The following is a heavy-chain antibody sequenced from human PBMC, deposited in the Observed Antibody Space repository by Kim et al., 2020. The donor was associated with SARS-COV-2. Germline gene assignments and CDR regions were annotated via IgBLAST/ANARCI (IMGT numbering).Heavy chain of an antibody. CDR3: ARLVVVAATLYYFDY. Sequence: PALKSRVTMSVDTSKNQFSLKLSSVTAADTAVYYCARLVVVAATLYYFDYWGQGTLVTVSS. J-gene: IGHJ4*02. V-gene: IGHV4-59*10. D-gene: IGHD2-15*01.